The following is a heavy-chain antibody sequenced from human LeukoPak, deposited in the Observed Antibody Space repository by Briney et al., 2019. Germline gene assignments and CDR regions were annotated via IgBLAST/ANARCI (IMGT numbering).Heavy chain of an antibody. CDR1: GYTLTGYY. J-gene: IGHJ5*02. V-gene: IGHV1-2*02. CDR2: INPNSGGT. D-gene: IGHD2-2*01. CDR3: ATDYQLLFNWFDP. Sequence: ASVKVSCKASGYTLTGYYMHWVRQAPGQGLEWMGWINPNSGGTNYAQKFQGRVTMTRDTSISTAYMGLSRLRSDDTAVYYCATDYQLLFNWFDPWGQGTLVTVSS.